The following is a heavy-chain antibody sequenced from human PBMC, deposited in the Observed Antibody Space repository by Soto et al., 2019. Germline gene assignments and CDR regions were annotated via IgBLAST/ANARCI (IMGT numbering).Heavy chain of an antibody. V-gene: IGHV4-59*08. J-gene: IGHJ3*02. CDR1: GDSISSYY. CDR2: IHYRGTT. D-gene: IGHD6-13*01. CDR3: ARIAAAGTDAFDI. Sequence: PSETLSLTCTVAGDSISSYYWTWIRQPPEKGLEWIGYIHYRGTTNYNPSLKSRVTMSVDTSKNQFSLKLNSMTAADTAAYYCARIAAAGTDAFDIWGQGTRVTVSS.